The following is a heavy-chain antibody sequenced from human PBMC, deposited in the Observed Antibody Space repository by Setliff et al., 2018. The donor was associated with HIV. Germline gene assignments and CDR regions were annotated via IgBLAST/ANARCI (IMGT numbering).Heavy chain of an antibody. CDR3: ARGTTGSGWFYDS. V-gene: IGHV3-23*01. CDR1: GVTLDTSD. D-gene: IGHD6-19*01. Sequence: GGSLRLSCAVSGVTLDTSDIHWVRQAPGMGFEWVSSFTGGYAYYADSVRGRFSISRDNFKNMLYLQMNTLRVDDMAVYYCARGTTGSGWFYDSWGQGVLVTVSS. CDR2: FTGGYA. J-gene: IGHJ4*02.